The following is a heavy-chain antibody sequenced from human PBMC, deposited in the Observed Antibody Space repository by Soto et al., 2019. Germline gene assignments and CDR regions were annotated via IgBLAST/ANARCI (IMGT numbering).Heavy chain of an antibody. V-gene: IGHV3-7*05. Sequence: GGSLRLSCAASGFTFSSYGMSWVRQAPGRGLEWVATIRQDGGQMYYVDSVKGRFTISRDRAKNSLYLQMNSLTVEDTALYYCSTTGGYWGQGILVTVSS. D-gene: IGHD2-8*02. CDR3: STTGGY. CDR1: GFTFSSYG. J-gene: IGHJ4*02. CDR2: IRQDGGQM.